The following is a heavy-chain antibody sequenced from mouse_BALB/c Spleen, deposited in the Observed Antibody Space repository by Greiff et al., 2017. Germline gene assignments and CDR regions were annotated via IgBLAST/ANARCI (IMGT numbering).Heavy chain of an antibody. CDR2: INPDSSTI. CDR1: GFDFSRYW. V-gene: IGHV4-1*02. J-gene: IGHJ3*01. CDR3: ARFPHTYRYDYDEWFAY. D-gene: IGHD2-4*01. Sequence: EVQLQESGGGLVQPGGSLKLSCAASGFDFSRYWMSWVRQAPGKGLEWIGEINPDSSTINYTPSLKDKFIISRDNAKNTLYLQMSKVRSEDTALYYCARFPHTYRYDYDEWFAYWGQGTLVTVSA.